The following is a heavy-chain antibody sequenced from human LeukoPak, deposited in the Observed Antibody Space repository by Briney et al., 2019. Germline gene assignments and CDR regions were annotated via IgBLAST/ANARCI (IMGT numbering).Heavy chain of an antibody. J-gene: IGHJ4*02. CDR1: GFTFSNYA. Sequence: GGALRLSFAASGFTFSNYAMSWVRQAPRKGLEGVSALSGCCGSSYYAHSVKGRFTISSDNSKNKLYLQMNSLRDDDTTVSYFSMRGPTVTTERFDYGGQGTLVTVSS. D-gene: IGHD4-17*01. CDR3: SMRGPTVTTERFDY. V-gene: IGHV3-23*01. CDR2: LSGCCGSS.